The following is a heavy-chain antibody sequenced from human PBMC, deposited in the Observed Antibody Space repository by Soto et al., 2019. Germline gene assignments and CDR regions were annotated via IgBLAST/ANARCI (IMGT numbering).Heavy chain of an antibody. V-gene: IGHV4-31*03. Sequence: SETLSLTCTVSGGSISSGGYYWSWIRQHPGKGLEWIGYVYYSGSTYYNPSLKSRVTISVDTSKNQFSLKLSSVTAADTAVYYCARERGYCSGGSCYWFDPWGQGTLVTVSS. D-gene: IGHD2-15*01. CDR3: ARERGYCSGGSCYWFDP. CDR1: GGSISSGGYY. CDR2: VYYSGST. J-gene: IGHJ5*02.